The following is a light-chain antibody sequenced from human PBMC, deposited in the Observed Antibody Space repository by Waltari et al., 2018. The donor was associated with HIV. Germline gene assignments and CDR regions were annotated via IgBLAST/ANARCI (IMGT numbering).Light chain of an antibody. CDR1: RSNIGAGYD. J-gene: IGLJ3*02. Sequence: QSVLTQPPSVSGAPGQRVPISCTGSRSNIGAGYDFHLYQQFPGSAPKLLINGNVNRPSGVPDRFSDSKSGTSASLAITGLQAEDEADYYCQSYDSSLSGSVFGGGTKLTVL. CDR3: QSYDSSLSGSV. V-gene: IGLV1-40*01. CDR2: GNV.